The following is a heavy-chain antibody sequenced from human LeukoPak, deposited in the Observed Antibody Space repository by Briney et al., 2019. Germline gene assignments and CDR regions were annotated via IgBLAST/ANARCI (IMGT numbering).Heavy chain of an antibody. J-gene: IGHJ3*02. D-gene: IGHD1-26*01. Sequence: GGSLRLSCAASGFTFSSYGMHWVRQAPGKGLEWVSVIYSGGSTHYADSVEGRITISRDNSKNTLFLQMNNLRAEDTAVYYCARGGSYPNDPFDIWGQGTRVTVTS. CDR2: IYSGGST. V-gene: IGHV3-NL1*01. CDR1: GFTFSSYG. CDR3: ARGGSYPNDPFDI.